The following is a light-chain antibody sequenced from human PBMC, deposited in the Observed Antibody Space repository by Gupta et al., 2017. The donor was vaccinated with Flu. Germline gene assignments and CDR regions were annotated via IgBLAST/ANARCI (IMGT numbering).Light chain of an antibody. V-gene: IGLV1-47*01. Sequence: QSVLTQPPSASGPPGQRVTISCSGSRSNLGGNYVYWYQQFPGAAPKLLLFRNSQRPSGVPDRFSGSKSGTSASLAISGLRSEDEADYHCASWDDSMSGWVYGGGTKVTVL. J-gene: IGLJ3*02. CDR2: RNS. CDR3: ASWDDSMSGWV. CDR1: RSNLGGNY.